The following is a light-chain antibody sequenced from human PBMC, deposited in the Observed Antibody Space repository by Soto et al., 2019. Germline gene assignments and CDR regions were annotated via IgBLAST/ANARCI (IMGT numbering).Light chain of an antibody. V-gene: IGLV1-44*01. CDR1: SSNIGSNT. J-gene: IGLJ1*01. CDR3: AAWDDSLNGSYV. CDR2: SNN. Sequence: VLTQPPSASGTPGQRVTISCSGSSSNIGSNTVNWYQQLPGTAPKLLIYSNNQRPSGVPDRFSGSKSGTSASLAISGLQSEDEADYYCAAWDDSLNGSYVFGTGTKVTV.